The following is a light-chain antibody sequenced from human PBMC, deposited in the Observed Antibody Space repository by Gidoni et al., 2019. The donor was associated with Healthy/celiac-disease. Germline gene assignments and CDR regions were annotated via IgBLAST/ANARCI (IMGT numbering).Light chain of an antibody. CDR3: QQRSNWNT. Sequence: EIVLTQSPATLSLSPGERATLSGRASQSVSSYLAWYQQKPGQAPRLLIYDASNRATGIPARFSGSGSGTDFTLTISSLEPEDFAVYYCQQRSNWNTFGGGTKVEIK. V-gene: IGKV3-11*01. J-gene: IGKJ4*01. CDR1: QSVSSY. CDR2: DAS.